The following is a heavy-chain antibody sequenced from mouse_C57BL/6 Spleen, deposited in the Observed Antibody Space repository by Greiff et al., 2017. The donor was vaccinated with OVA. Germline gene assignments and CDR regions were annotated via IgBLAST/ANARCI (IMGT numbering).Heavy chain of an antibody. Sequence: EVKLVESGGGLVKPGGSLKLSCAASGFTFSSYTMSWVRQTPEKRLEWVATISGGGGNTYYPDSVQGRFTIYRDNAKNTLYLQMSSLRSEDTAVYYCSKSDYNIDAMDYWGQGTSVTVSS. CDR1: GFTFSSYT. D-gene: IGHD2-4*01. J-gene: IGHJ4*01. CDR2: ISGGGGNT. CDR3: SKSDYNIDAMDY. V-gene: IGHV5-9*04.